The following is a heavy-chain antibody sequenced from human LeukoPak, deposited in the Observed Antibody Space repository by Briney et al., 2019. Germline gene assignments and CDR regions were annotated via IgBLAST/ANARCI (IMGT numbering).Heavy chain of an antibody. D-gene: IGHD6-13*01. CDR2: IYYSGST. V-gene: IGHV4-39*01. J-gene: IGHJ4*02. CDR3: ARAKLSSSWYFFPPFDY. Sequence: SETLSLTCTVSAGSISSSSYYWGWIRQPPGKGLEWIGSIYYSGSTYYNPSLKSRVAISVDTSKNQFSLKLSSVTAADTAVYYCARAKLSSSWYFFPPFDYWGQGTLVTVSS. CDR1: AGSISSSSYY.